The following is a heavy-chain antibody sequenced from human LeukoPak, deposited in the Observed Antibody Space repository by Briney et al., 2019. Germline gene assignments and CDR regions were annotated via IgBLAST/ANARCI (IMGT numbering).Heavy chain of an antibody. J-gene: IGHJ4*02. CDR1: GGSISSYY. Sequence: PSETLSLTCTVSGGSISSYYWSWIRQPPGKGLEWIGYIYYSGSTNYNPSLKSRVTISVDTSKNQFSLKLSSVTAADTAVYYCAREVYGGNSAFDYWAREPWSPSPQ. D-gene: IGHD4-23*01. CDR3: AREVYGGNSAFDY. V-gene: IGHV4-59*01. CDR2: IYYSGST.